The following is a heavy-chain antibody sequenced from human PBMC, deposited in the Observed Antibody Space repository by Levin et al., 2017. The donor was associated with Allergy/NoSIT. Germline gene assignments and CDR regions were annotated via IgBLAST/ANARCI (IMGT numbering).Heavy chain of an antibody. CDR2: INAGNGNT. D-gene: IGHD3-3*01. CDR1: GYTFTSYA. J-gene: IGHJ4*02. Sequence: ASVKVSCKASGYTFTSYAMHWVRQAPGQRLEWMGWINAGNGNTKYSQKFQGRVTITRDTSASTAYMELSSLRSEDTAVYYCARDGITIFGVVIEGFDYWGQGTLVTVSS. V-gene: IGHV1-3*01. CDR3: ARDGITIFGVVIEGFDY.